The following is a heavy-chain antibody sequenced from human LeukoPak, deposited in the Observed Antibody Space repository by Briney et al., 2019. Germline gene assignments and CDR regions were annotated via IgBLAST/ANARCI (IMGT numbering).Heavy chain of an antibody. D-gene: IGHD6-19*01. CDR2: IYPGDSDT. V-gene: IGHV5-51*01. CDR3: ASGIAVAGIGLDV. Sequence: GESLKISCKGSGYSFTSYWIGWVRQMPGKGREWMGIIYPGDSDTRYSPSFQGQVTISADKSISTAYLQWSSLKASDTAMYYCASGIAVAGIGLDVWGQGTTVTVSS. CDR1: GYSFTSYW. J-gene: IGHJ6*02.